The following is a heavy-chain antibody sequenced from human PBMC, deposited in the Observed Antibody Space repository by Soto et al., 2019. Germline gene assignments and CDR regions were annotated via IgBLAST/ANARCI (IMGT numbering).Heavy chain of an antibody. J-gene: IGHJ4*02. CDR1: GFSLSTTGVG. D-gene: IGHD2-15*01. CDR3: AHRLCDNSCYWDDGYFDS. V-gene: IGHV2-5*02. CDR2: IYWDDDK. Sequence: QITLKESGPTLVKPTQTLTLTCTFSGFSLSTTGVGVGWIRQPPGKAPECLGLIYWDDDKRYSPSLKSRLTITKDTSKNQVVLTMTNMDPVNTATYYCAHRLCDNSCYWDDGYFDSWGQGTLVTVSS.